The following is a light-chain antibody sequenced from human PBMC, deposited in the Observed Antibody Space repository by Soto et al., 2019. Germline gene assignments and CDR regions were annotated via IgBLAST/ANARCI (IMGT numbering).Light chain of an antibody. V-gene: IGKV1-33*01. J-gene: IGKJ5*01. CDR1: QNINNY. Sequence: DIKMSGSASYIATSVGSGITIICQASQNINNYLNWYQQKPGRAPKLLIYDASNLEAGVPSRFRGSGSGTDFTFTISRLQPEDIATYYCQQYENPPTFGQGTRLDIK. CDR2: DAS. CDR3: QQYENPPT.